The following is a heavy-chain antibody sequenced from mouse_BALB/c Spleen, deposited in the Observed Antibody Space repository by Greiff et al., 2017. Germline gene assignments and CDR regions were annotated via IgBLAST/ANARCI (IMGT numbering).Heavy chain of an antibody. CDR1: GFTFSSYG. CDR3: ARRGVYYGNAMDY. D-gene: IGHD2-1*01. J-gene: IGHJ4*01. CDR2: ISSGGSYT. V-gene: IGHV5-6*02. Sequence: DVKLVESGGDLVKPGGSLKLSCAASGFTFSSYGMSWVRQTPDKRLEWVATISSGGSYTYYPDSVKGRFTISRDNAKNTLYLQMSSLKSEDTAMYYCARRGVYYGNAMDYWGQGTSVTVSS.